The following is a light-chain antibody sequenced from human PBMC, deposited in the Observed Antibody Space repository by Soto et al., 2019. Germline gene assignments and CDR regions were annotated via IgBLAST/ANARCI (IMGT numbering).Light chain of an antibody. CDR2: GAS. J-gene: IGKJ4*01. V-gene: IGKV3-20*01. Sequence: EIVLTQSPGTLSLSPGERATLSCRASQSVSSSYLAWYQRKPGQAPRLLIYGASSSATGIPDRFSGSESGTDFTLTISRLEPEDVAVYYCQQYGSSLLTFGGGTKVEIK. CDR1: QSVSSSY. CDR3: QQYGSSLLT.